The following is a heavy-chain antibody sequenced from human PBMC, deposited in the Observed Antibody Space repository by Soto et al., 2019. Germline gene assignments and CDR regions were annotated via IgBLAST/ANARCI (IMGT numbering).Heavy chain of an antibody. CDR3: ARSLYDTTDYYYVGADC. D-gene: IGHD3-22*01. CDR1: GYTFTSYG. CDR2: ISGPNGNT. J-gene: IGHJ4*02. V-gene: IGHV1-18*01. Sequence: QVQLVQSGAEVKKPGASVKVSCKASGYTFTSYGFSWVRQAPGQGLEWLGCISGPNGNTDHTQTFQGRVTMTPDTSTTTAYMDLRSLRSYATPVYYCARSLYDTTDYYYVGADCWCQGARVTVPS.